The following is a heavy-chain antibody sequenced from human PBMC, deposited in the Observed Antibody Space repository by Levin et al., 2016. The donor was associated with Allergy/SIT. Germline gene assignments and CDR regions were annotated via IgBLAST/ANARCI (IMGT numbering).Heavy chain of an antibody. D-gene: IGHD5-24*01. CDR2: IYSGGST. V-gene: IGHV3-53*01. J-gene: IGHJ4*02. Sequence: VRQAPGKGLEWVSVIYSGGSTYYADSVKGRFTISRDNSKNTLYLQMNSLRAEDTAVYYCARAIERGYFDYWGQGTLVTVSS. CDR3: ARAIERGYFDY.